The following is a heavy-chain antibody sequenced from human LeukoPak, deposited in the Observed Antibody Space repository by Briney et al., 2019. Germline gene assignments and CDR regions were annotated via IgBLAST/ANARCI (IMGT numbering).Heavy chain of an antibody. J-gene: IGHJ4*02. D-gene: IGHD1-26*01. CDR2: LDPENGET. V-gene: IGHV1-24*01. Sequence: GASVKVSCKVSGHTLTDLSTHWVRQAPGGGLEWMGGLDPENGETIYAQKFQGRVTMTEDTSTDTAYMELSSLRSEDTAVYYCATGGIYSLLDYWGQGPLVPSPQ. CDR1: GHTLTDLS. CDR3: ATGGIYSLLDY.